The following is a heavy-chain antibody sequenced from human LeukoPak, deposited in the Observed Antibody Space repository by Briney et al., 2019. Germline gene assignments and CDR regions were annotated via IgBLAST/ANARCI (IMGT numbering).Heavy chain of an antibody. J-gene: IGHJ5*02. CDR2: ISGSGGST. V-gene: IGHV3-23*01. Sequence: GGSLRLSCAASGFTFSSYAMSWVRQAPGKGLEWVSAISGSGGSTYYADSVKGRFTISRDNAKNSLYLQMNSLRAEDTAVYYCARGGFRTGADGPWGQGTLVTVSS. D-gene: IGHD1-1*01. CDR3: ARGGFRTGADGP. CDR1: GFTFSSYA.